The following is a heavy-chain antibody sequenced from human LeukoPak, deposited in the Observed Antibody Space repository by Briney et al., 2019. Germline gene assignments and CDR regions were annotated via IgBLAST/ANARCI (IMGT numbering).Heavy chain of an antibody. CDR2: ISYDSRHK. D-gene: IGHD3-22*01. J-gene: IGHJ4*02. CDR1: GFTFSDYA. V-gene: IGHV3-30-3*01. CDR3: ARNTQGASGYPDY. Sequence: GRSLRLSCAASGFTFSDYAMHWVRQAPGKGLEWVALISYDSRHKKYADAVKGRFTVSRDNSTLYLQMNSLRTEDTAVYYCARNTQGASGYPDYWGQGTLVTVSS.